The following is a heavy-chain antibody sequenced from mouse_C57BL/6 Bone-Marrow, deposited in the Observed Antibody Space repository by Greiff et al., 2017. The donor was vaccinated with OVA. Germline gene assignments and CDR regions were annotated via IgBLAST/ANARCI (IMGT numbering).Heavy chain of an antibody. D-gene: IGHD1-1*01. CDR2: IDPATDNT. CDR3: ARGNFGSSFYAMDY. J-gene: IGHJ4*01. CDR1: GFNIKNTY. Sequence: EVKLQESVAELVRPGASVKLSCTASGFNIKNTYMHWVKQRPEQGLEWIGRIDPATDNTKYAPKFQGKATMTADTSSNTAYLQLSSLSSEDTAVYCGARGNFGSSFYAMDYWGQGTSVTVSS. V-gene: IGHV14-3*01.